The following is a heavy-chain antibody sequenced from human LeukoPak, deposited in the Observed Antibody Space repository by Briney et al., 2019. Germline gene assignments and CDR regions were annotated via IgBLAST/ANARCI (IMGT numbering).Heavy chain of an antibody. Sequence: GGSLRLSCAASGFTFSSCAMHWVRQAPGKGLEWVAVISYDGSNKYYADSVKGRFTISRDNSKNTLYLQMNSLRAEDTAVYYCARDLGYGDYDPWGQGTLVTVSS. CDR3: ARDLGYGDYDP. V-gene: IGHV3-30*04. CDR2: ISYDGSNK. CDR1: GFTFSSCA. D-gene: IGHD4-17*01. J-gene: IGHJ5*02.